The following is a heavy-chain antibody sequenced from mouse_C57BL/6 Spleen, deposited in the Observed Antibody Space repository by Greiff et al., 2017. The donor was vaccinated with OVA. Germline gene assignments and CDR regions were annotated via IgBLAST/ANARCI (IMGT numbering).Heavy chain of an antibody. CDR3: ARDHGNGAMDY. J-gene: IGHJ4*01. V-gene: IGHV3-6*01. Sequence: EVQLVESGPGLVKPSQSLSLTCSVTGYSITSGYYWNWIRQFPGNKLEWMGYISYDGSNNYNPSLKNRISITRDTSKNQFFLKLNSVTTEDTATYYCARDHGNGAMDYWGQGTSVTVSS. D-gene: IGHD2-1*01. CDR1: GYSITSGYY. CDR2: ISYDGSN.